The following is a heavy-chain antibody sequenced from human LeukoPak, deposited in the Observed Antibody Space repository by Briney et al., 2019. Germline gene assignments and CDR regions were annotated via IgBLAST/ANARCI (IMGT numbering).Heavy chain of an antibody. V-gene: IGHV3-48*01. J-gene: IGHJ4*02. CDR2: ISSSSSTI. CDR1: GFTFSNYG. D-gene: IGHD3-22*01. Sequence: GGSLRLSCAASGFTFSNYGMSWVRQAPGKGLEWVSYISSSSSTIYYADSVKGRFTISRDNAKNSLYLQVNSLRAEDTAVYYCARGSTYYDSSGQVPFDYWGQGTLVTVSS. CDR3: ARGSTYYDSSGQVPFDY.